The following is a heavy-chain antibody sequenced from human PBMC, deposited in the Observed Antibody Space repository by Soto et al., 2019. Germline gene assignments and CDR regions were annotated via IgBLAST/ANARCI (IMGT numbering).Heavy chain of an antibody. CDR1: GFTFSGYA. CDR3: ARLQAIYGVLKNGIRFDP. Sequence: EEQLLESGGGLVQPGGSRRLSCAASGFTFSGYAMSWVRQAPGKGLEWVSTINGGADRTYYAESVKGRFTISRDNFTNALDLQMDSLRAEETAIYYCARLQAIYGVLKNGIRFDPWGQGTLVTVSS. CDR2: INGGADRT. D-gene: IGHD3-3*01. V-gene: IGHV3-23*01. J-gene: IGHJ5*02.